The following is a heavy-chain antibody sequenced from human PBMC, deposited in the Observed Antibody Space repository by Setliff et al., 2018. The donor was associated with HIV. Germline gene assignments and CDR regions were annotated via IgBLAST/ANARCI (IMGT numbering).Heavy chain of an antibody. J-gene: IGHJ6*03. CDR1: GFTFSGYG. Sequence: PGGSLRLSCAASGFTFSGYGMYWVRQAPGKGLEWVAFIRYDGDNKYYADSVKGRFTISRDNSKNTLYLQMNSLRAEDTAVYYRARDGGMGVYYMDVWGQGTTVTVSS. CDR2: IRYDGDNK. V-gene: IGHV3-30*02. CDR3: ARDGGMGVYYMDV. D-gene: IGHD1-26*01.